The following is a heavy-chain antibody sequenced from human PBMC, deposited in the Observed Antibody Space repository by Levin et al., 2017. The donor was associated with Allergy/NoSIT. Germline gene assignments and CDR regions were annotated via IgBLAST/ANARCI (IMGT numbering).Heavy chain of an antibody. CDR2: INHSGST. D-gene: IGHD4-17*01. CDR3: ASALDNYGPVDY. CDR1: GGSFSGYY. V-gene: IGHV4-34*01. J-gene: IGHJ4*02. Sequence: SETLSLTCAVYGGSFSGYYWSWIRQPPGKGLEWIGEINHSGSTNYNPSLKSRVTISVDTSKNQFSLKLSSVTAADTAVYYCASALDNYGPVDYWGQGTLVTVSS.